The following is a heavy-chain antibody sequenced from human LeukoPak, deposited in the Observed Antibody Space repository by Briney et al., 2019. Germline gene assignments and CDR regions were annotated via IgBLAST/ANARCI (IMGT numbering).Heavy chain of an antibody. J-gene: IGHJ4*02. CDR1: GGTFSSYA. V-gene: IGHV1-69*06. CDR2: IIPIFGTA. CDR3: ASARYGGYSRRRFDY. Sequence: GASVKVSCKASGGTFSSYAISWVRQAPGQGLEWMGGIIPIFGTANYAQKFQGRVTITADKSTSTAYMELSSLRSEDTAVYYCASARYGGYSRRRFDYWGQGTLVTVSS. D-gene: IGHD5-12*01.